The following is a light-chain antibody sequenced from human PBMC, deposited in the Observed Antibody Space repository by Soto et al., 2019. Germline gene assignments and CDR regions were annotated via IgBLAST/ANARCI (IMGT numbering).Light chain of an antibody. Sequence: DIQMTQSPSSLSASIGDRVTITCRASHGITTYLNWFHQTPGKAPQLLIYSASILQTGVPSRFSGGGSGTQFTLTISSLQPEDVGRYFCQQNYNSRWTFGQGTEVEI. CDR3: QQNYNSRWT. J-gene: IGKJ1*01. V-gene: IGKV1-39*01. CDR1: HGITTY. CDR2: SAS.